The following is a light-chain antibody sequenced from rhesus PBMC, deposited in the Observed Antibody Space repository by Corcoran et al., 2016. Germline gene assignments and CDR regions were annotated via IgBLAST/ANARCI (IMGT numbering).Light chain of an antibody. CDR2: RAS. V-gene: IGKV1-69*01. Sequence: DIQMTQSPSSLSASVGDRVTITCSSSQGISNWLAWYQQKPGKAPKLLIHRASNLEKGVTSRCSGSGSWTDFTLTIISLQPEYIGTYYCQQHDNSPYSFGQGAKVEVK. CDR1: QGISNW. J-gene: IGKJ2*01. CDR3: QQHDNSPYS.